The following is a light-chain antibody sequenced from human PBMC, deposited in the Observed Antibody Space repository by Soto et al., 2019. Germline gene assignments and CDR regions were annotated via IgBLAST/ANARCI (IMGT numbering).Light chain of an antibody. CDR2: AAS. Sequence: DTQLTQSPSFLSASVGDRVTITCRASQGISSYLAWYQQKPGKAPKLLIYAASTLQSGGPSRFSGSGSGTEFTLTISSLQPEDFATYYCQQLNSYPRITFGQGTRLEIK. CDR3: QQLNSYPRIT. V-gene: IGKV1-9*01. CDR1: QGISSY. J-gene: IGKJ5*01.